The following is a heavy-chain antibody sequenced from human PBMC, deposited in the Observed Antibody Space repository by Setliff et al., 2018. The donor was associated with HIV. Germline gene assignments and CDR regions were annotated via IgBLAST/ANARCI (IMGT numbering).Heavy chain of an antibody. Sequence: GSLRLSCVASGLTFSNYWMSWVRQAPGKGLEWVANIKQDGREKYYADSVKGRFTISRDNSKNILYLQMNSLKAEDTAVYYCAKGPEQVIRYYYYFMDVWGKGTTVTVSS. CDR2: IKQDGREK. CDR3: AKGPEQVIRYYYYFMDV. J-gene: IGHJ6*03. V-gene: IGHV3-7*01. CDR1: GLTFSNYW. D-gene: IGHD2-21*01.